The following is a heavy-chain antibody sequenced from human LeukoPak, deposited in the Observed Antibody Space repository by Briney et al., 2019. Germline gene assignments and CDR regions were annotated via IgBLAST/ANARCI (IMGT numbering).Heavy chain of an antibody. CDR2: ISSSSSTI. Sequence: PGGSLRLSCAASGFTFSSYSMNWVRQAPGKGLEWVSYISSSSSTIYYADSVKGRFTISRDNAKNSLYLQMNSLRDEDTAVYYCEVTSISFGEHTHDAFDIWGQGTMVTVSS. V-gene: IGHV3-48*02. CDR3: EVTSISFGEHTHDAFDI. J-gene: IGHJ3*02. D-gene: IGHD3-10*01. CDR1: GFTFSSYS.